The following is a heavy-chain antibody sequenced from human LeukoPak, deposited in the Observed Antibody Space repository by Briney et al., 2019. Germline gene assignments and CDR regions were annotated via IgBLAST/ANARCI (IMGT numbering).Heavy chain of an antibody. CDR3: AKAGGIAVAGTFDY. D-gene: IGHD6-19*01. CDR2: ISYDGSNK. V-gene: IGHV3-30*18. Sequence: GGSLRLSCAASGLTFSSYGMHWVRQAPGKGLEWVAVISYDGSNKYYADSVKGRFTISRDNSKNTLYLQMNSLRAEDTAVYYCAKAGGIAVAGTFDYWGQGTLVTVSS. CDR1: GLTFSSYG. J-gene: IGHJ4*02.